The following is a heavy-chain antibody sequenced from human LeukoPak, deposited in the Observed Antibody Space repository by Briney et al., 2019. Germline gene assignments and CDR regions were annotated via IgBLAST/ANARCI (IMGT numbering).Heavy chain of an antibody. J-gene: IGHJ3*02. V-gene: IGHV3-21*01. Sequence: PGGSLRLSCAASGFTFSSYSMNWVRQAPGKGLEWVSSISSSSSYIYYADSVKGRFTISRDNAKNSLYLQMNSLRAEDTAVYYCARDHYDSSPADAFDIWGQGTMVTVSS. CDR1: GFTFSSYS. D-gene: IGHD3-22*01. CDR3: ARDHYDSSPADAFDI. CDR2: ISSSSSYI.